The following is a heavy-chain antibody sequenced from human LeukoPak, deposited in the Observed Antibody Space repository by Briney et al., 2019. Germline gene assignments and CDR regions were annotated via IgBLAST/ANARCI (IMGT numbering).Heavy chain of an antibody. CDR2: IGTAGDT. CDR1: GFTFSSYD. J-gene: IGHJ6*02. V-gene: IGHV3-13*01. Sequence: PGGSLRLSCAASGFTFSSYDMHWVRQATGKGLEWVSAIGTAGDTYYPGSVKGRFTISRENAKNSLYLQMNSLRAGDTAVYYCARDIGGGGMDVWGQGTTVTVSS. D-gene: IGHD2-15*01. CDR3: ARDIGGGGMDV.